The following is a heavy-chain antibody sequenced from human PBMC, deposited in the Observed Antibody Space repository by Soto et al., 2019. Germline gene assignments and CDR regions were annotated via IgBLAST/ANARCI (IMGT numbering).Heavy chain of an antibody. J-gene: IGHJ6*04. V-gene: IGHV1-18*04. CDR3: ARVSYYYDSSAYYSPYYYYGTEG. CDR1: GYTFTSYG. CDR2: ISAYNGNT. Sequence: ASVKVSCKASGYTFTSYGISWVRQAPGQGLEWMGWISAYNGNTNYAQKLQGRVTMTTDTSTSTAYTELRSLRSDDTAVYYCARVSYYYDSSAYYSPYYYYGTEGWGKETTVSASS. D-gene: IGHD3-22*01.